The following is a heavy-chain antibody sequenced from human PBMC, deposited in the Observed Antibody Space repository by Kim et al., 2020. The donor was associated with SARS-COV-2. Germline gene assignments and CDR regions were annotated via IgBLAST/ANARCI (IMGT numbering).Heavy chain of an antibody. Sequence: ASVKVSCKASGYTFTGYYMHWVRQAPGQGLEWMGWINPNSGGTNYAQKFQGRVTMTRDTSISTAYMELSRLRSDDTAVYYCARDDRDIVVVPAALDYWGQGTLVTVSS. D-gene: IGHD2-2*01. V-gene: IGHV1-2*02. CDR1: GYTFTGYY. CDR2: INPNSGGT. J-gene: IGHJ4*02. CDR3: ARDDRDIVVVPAALDY.